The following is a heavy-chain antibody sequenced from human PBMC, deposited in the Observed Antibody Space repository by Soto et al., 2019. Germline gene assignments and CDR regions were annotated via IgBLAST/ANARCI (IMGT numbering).Heavy chain of an antibody. D-gene: IGHD2-2*03. J-gene: IGHJ4*02. CDR3: AGIGYCSSASCGYFDY. CDR1: GSSLSTSGMC. CDR2: IDWDDDK. Sequence: SGPTLVNPTQTLTLTCTFSGSSLSTSGMCVSWIRQPPGKALEWLARIDWDDDKYYSTSLKTRLTISKDTSTNQVVLTMTNMDPVDTATYYCAGIGYCSSASCGYFDYWGQGTLVTVSS. V-gene: IGHV2-70*11.